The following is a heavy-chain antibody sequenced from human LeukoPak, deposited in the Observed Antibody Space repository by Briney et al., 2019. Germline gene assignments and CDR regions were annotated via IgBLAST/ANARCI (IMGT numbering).Heavy chain of an antibody. CDR3: MGGRGWLPEN. Sequence: GGSLRLSCAASGFTFSSYWMNWVRQAPGQGLEWVAIIKQDGTETFYVDSVKGRFTISRDNVKNSLYLQMNSLRIEDAAVYYCMGGRGWLPENWGQGTLVTVSS. CDR2: IKQDGTET. D-gene: IGHD3-22*01. V-gene: IGHV3-7*01. CDR1: GFTFSSYW. J-gene: IGHJ4*02.